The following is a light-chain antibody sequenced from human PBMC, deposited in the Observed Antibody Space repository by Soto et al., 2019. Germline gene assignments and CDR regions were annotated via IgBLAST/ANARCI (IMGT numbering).Light chain of an antibody. CDR1: NIGDKD. CDR2: DIR. Sequence: YVLAQPPSVSVAPRQTARITCGGNNIGDKDVHWYQQKPGHAPVLVVYDIRDRPSGIPARFSGSNSGNTATLTISGVEDGDDADYYCQVWDSRRDHSVFGGGTKLTVL. J-gene: IGLJ3*02. V-gene: IGLV3-21*02. CDR3: QVWDSRRDHSV.